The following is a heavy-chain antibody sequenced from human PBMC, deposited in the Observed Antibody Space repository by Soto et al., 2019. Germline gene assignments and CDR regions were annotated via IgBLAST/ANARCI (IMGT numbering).Heavy chain of an antibody. CDR2: ISSSGSTI. D-gene: IGHD3-10*01. CDR3: ARDEDYYYGSGPDYFDY. V-gene: IGHV3-48*03. CDR1: GFTFSSYE. Sequence: EVQLVESGGGLVQPGGSLRLSCAASGFTFSSYEMNWVRQPPGKGLEWVSYISSSGSTIYYADSVKGRFTISRDNAKNSLYLQMNSLRAEDTAVYYCARDEDYYYGSGPDYFDYWGQGTLVTVSS. J-gene: IGHJ4*02.